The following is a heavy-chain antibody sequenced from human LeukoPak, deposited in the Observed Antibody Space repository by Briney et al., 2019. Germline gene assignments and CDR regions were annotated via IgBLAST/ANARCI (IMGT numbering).Heavy chain of an antibody. CDR3: AKDIAAAGKSGFDY. CDR2: ISWNSGSI. J-gene: IGHJ4*02. Sequence: GRSLRLSCVASGFTFDDYAMHWVRQAPGKGLEWVSGISWNSGSIGYADSVKGRFTISRDNAKNSLYLQMNSLRAEDTALYYCAKDIAAAGKSGFDYWGQGTLVTVSS. CDR1: GFTFDDYA. V-gene: IGHV3-9*01. D-gene: IGHD6-13*01.